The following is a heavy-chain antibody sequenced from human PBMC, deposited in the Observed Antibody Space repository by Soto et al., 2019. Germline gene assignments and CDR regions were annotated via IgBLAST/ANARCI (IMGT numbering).Heavy chain of an antibody. J-gene: IGHJ4*02. CDR1: GGTFSSYT. CDR3: AREGYVDTAMVIPYYFDY. Sequence: QVQLVQSGAEVKKPGSSVKVSCKASGGTFSSYTISWVRQAPGQGLEWMGRIIPILGIANYAQKFQGRVTIPADXXTXTXXMELSSLRSEDTAVYYCAREGYVDTAMVIPYYFDYWGQGTLVTVSS. D-gene: IGHD5-18*01. V-gene: IGHV1-69*08. CDR2: IIPILGIA.